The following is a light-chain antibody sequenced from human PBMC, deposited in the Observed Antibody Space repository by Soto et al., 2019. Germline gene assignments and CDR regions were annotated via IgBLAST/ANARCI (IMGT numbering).Light chain of an antibody. J-gene: IGLJ1*01. V-gene: IGLV1-40*01. CDR2: GNS. CDR1: SSNIGAGYD. Sequence: QSRLAQPPSVSGAPGQRVTISCTWSSSNIGAGYDVHWYQQLPGTAPKLLIYGNSNRPSGVPDRFSGSKSGTSASLAITGLQAEDEADYYCQYSDSSLNVFGTGTKV. CDR3: QYSDSSLNV.